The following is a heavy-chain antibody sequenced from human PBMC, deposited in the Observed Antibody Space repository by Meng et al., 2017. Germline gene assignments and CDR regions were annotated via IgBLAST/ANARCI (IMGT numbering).Heavy chain of an antibody. CDR1: GGSFSSYA. D-gene: IGHD3-10*01. Sequence: QVARVQFGVGVKRPGSWVKVSCKASGGSFSSYAISWVRQAPGEGLEWMGGIIPIFGTANYAQKFQGRVTITADESTSTAYMELSSLRSEDTAVYYCARQMVRGVILFDYWGQGTLVTVSS. CDR2: IIPIFGTA. V-gene: IGHV1-69*01. CDR3: ARQMVRGVILFDY. J-gene: IGHJ4*02.